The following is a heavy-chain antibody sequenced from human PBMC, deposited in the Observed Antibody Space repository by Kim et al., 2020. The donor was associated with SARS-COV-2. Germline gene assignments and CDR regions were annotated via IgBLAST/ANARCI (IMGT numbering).Heavy chain of an antibody. J-gene: IGHJ4*02. CDR3: SRGNRGVANFDY. CDR2: IYYSGST. CDR1: GGSISSYY. Sequence: SETLSLTCTVSGGSISSYYWSWIRQPPGKGLEWIGYIYYSGSTNYNPSLKSRVTITVDTSKNQFSLKLSSVTAADAAAYYCSRGNRGVANFDYWGQGTLV. D-gene: IGHD5-12*01. V-gene: IGHV4-59*13.